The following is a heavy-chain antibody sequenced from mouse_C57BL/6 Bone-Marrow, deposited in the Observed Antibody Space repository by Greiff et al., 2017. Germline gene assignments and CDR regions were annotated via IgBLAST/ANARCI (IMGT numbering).Heavy chain of an antibody. CDR2: INPSSGYT. V-gene: IGHV1-7*01. CDR3: TRGHSNYYYAMDY. Sequence: VKLQQSGAELAKPGASVKLSCKASGYTFTSYWMHWVKQRPGQGLEWIGYINPSSGYTKYNQKFKDKATLTADKSSSTAYMQLSRLTYEDSAVYYGTRGHSNYYYAMDYWGQGTSVTVSS. D-gene: IGHD2-5*01. J-gene: IGHJ4*01. CDR1: GYTFTSYW.